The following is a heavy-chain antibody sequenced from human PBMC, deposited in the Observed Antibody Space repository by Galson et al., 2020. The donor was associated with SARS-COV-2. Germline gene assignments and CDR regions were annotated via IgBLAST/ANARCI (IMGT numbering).Heavy chain of an antibody. CDR2: ISSSSSYT. J-gene: IGHJ5*02. D-gene: IGHD2-2*02. V-gene: IGHV3-21*01. Sequence: GESLKISCAASGFTYSSYSMNWVRQASGKGLEWVSSISSSSSYTYYAASVKGRFTISRDNAKNSLYLQMNSLRAEDTAVYYCASAYCSSTSCYKRGFDPWGQGTLVTVSS. CDR1: GFTYSSYS. CDR3: ASAYCSSTSCYKRGFDP.